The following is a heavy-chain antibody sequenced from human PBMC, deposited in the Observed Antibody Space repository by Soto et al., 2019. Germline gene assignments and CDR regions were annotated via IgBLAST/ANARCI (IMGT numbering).Heavy chain of an antibody. J-gene: IGHJ4*02. CDR3: ARALSGYVT. Sequence: QVQLVQSGAEMKKPGASVKLSCKTSGINYNTYAIHWVRQAPGQGLEWMGWINAGNGDTRYSQNFQGRVTLTRDTSASTVYMDLDSLRSEDTGVYYCARALSGYVTWGQGTLVTVSS. V-gene: IGHV1-3*01. CDR1: GINYNTYA. CDR2: INAGNGDT. D-gene: IGHD5-12*01.